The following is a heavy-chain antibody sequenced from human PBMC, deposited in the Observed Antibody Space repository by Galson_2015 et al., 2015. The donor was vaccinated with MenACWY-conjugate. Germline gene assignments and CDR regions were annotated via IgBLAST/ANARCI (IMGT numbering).Heavy chain of an antibody. J-gene: IGHJ6*02. D-gene: IGHD5-18*01. CDR2: ISSSSTI. CDR1: GFTFSSYS. V-gene: IGHV3-48*02. CDR3: AREHGGYSYGFDKWGYYYYGMDV. Sequence: SLRLSCAASGFTFSSYSMNWVRQTPGKGLEWVSYISSSSTIYYADSVKGRFTISRDNAKNSLYLQMNSLRDEDTAVYYCAREHGGYSYGFDKWGYYYYGMDVWGQGTTVTVSS.